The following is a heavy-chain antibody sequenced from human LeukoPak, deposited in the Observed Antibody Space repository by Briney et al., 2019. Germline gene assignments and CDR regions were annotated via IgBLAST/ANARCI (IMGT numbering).Heavy chain of an antibody. CDR2: INSDGGGA. V-gene: IGHV3-74*01. CDR3: ARDVPHNWFDT. Sequence: GGSLRLSCAASGITFGNNWMHWVRPGPGKGLVWISHINSDGGGAIYADSVKGRFTVSRDNAKNTLYLQMNSLRAEDTAVYYCARDVPHNWFDTWGQGTLVTVSS. CDR1: GITFGNNW. J-gene: IGHJ5*02.